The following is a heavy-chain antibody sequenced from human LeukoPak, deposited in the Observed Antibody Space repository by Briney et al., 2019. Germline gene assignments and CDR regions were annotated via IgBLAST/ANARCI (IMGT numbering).Heavy chain of an antibody. D-gene: IGHD6-13*01. Sequence: TGGSLRLSCAASGFTVSTNYMSWVRQAPGKGLEWVSVIYSGDTTFYADSVRGKFTISRDNSKNTLYLQMNSLRVEDTAVYYCARVFNIAAEDGYGMDVWGQGTTVTVSS. CDR1: GFTVSTNY. CDR3: ARVFNIAAEDGYGMDV. J-gene: IGHJ6*02. V-gene: IGHV3-66*01. CDR2: IYSGDTT.